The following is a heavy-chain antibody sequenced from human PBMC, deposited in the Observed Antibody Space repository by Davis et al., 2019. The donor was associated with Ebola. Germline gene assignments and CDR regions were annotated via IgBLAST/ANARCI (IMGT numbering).Heavy chain of an antibody. V-gene: IGHV1-18*04. CDR1: GYTFTSYG. J-gene: IGHJ6*04. D-gene: IGHD4-11*01. CDR3: ARVGTTVTTSYYYDGMDV. CDR2: INPHNGNT. Sequence: AASVTVSCKASGYTFTSYGITWVRQAPGQGLEWMGWINPHNGNTNYAQNVQGRVTMTTDTSTSTAYMEVGSLRSDDTAVYYCARVGTTVTTSYYYDGMDVWGKGTTVTVSS.